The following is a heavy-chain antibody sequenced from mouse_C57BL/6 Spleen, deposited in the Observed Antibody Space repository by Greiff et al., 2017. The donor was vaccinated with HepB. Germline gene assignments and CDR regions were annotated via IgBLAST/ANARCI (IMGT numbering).Heavy chain of an antibody. CDR2: ISDGGSYT. CDR3: ARGGDYYGAWFAY. CDR1: GFTFSSYA. J-gene: IGHJ3*01. V-gene: IGHV5-4*01. D-gene: IGHD1-1*01. Sequence: EVQLVESGGGLVKPGGSLKLSCAASGFTFSSYAMSWVRQTPEKRLEWVATISDGGSYTYYPDNVKGRFTISRDNAKNKLYLQMSHLKSEDTAMYYCARGGDYYGAWFAYWGQGTLVTVSA.